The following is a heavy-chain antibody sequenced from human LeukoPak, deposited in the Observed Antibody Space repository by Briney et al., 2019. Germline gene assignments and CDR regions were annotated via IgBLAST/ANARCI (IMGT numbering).Heavy chain of an antibody. D-gene: IGHD5-24*01. CDR2: ISGSGGST. CDR3: AKSSGYNGFRFAY. V-gene: IGHV3-23*01. Sequence: PGGSLRLSCAASGFTFSSYAMSWVRQAPGKGLEWVSAISGSGGSTYYADSVKGRFTISRDSSKNTLYLQMNSLRAEDTAVYYCAKSSGYNGFRFAYWGQGTLVTVSS. CDR1: GFTFSSYA. J-gene: IGHJ4*02.